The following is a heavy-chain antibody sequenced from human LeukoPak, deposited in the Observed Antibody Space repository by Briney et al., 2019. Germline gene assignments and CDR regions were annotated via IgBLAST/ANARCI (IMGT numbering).Heavy chain of an antibody. J-gene: IGHJ4*02. V-gene: IGHV1-8*01. Sequence: ASVKVSCKASGYTFTSYDINWVRQATGQGLEWMGWMNPNSGNTGYAQKFQGRVTMTRNTSISTAYMELSSLRSEDTAVYYCARVFRCITIFGVVIPDTTRFDYWGQGTLVTVSS. D-gene: IGHD3-3*01. CDR2: MNPNSGNT. CDR1: GYTFTSYD. CDR3: ARVFRCITIFGVVIPDTTRFDY.